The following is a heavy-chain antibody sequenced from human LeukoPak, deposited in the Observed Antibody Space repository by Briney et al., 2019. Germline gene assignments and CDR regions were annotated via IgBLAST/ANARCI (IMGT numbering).Heavy chain of an antibody. J-gene: IGHJ4*02. CDR3: ARGPGVLLWFGDQYYFDY. D-gene: IGHD3-10*01. CDR2: IYYSGST. V-gene: IGHV4-31*11. Sequence: SETLSLTCAVSGGSISSGGYSWSWIRQHPGKGLEWIGYIYYSGSTYYNPSLKSRVTISVDTSKNQFSLKLSSVTAADTAVYYCARGPGVLLWFGDQYYFDYWGQGTLVTVSS. CDR1: GGSISSGGYS.